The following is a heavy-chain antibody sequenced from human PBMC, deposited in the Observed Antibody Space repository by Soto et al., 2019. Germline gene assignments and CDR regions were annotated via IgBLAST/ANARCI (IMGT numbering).Heavy chain of an antibody. CDR3: ARQPRILTGYSGHFDY. D-gene: IGHD3-9*01. Sequence: SETLSLTCAVYGGSFSGYYWTGIRQPPGTGLEWIGEINHSGSTNDNPSLKSRGTISVDTSKNQSSLKLTSVTAADTAVYYCARQPRILTGYSGHFDYWGQGTLVTVSS. J-gene: IGHJ4*02. CDR2: INHSGST. V-gene: IGHV4-34*01. CDR1: GGSFSGYY.